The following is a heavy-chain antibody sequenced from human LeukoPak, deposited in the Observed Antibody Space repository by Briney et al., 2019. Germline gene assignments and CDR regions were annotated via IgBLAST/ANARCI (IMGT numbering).Heavy chain of an antibody. D-gene: IGHD1-26*01. Sequence: GGSLRLSCAASGFTFSTYGMHWVRQAPGKGLEWVVVISYDGSNKYYADSVKGRFTISRDNSKNTLSLQMNSLRAEDTAVYYCARRTRGSWVDYWGQGTLVTVSS. CDR1: GFTFSTYG. CDR3: ARRTRGSWVDY. J-gene: IGHJ4*02. V-gene: IGHV3-30*03. CDR2: ISYDGSNK.